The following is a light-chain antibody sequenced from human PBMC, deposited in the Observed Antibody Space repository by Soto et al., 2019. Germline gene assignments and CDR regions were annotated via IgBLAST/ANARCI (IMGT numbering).Light chain of an antibody. V-gene: IGLV2-14*01. CDR3: SSYTSSRTLV. J-gene: IGLJ1*01. CDR2: EVS. CDR1: SSDVGAYNY. Sequence: QSVLTQPASVSGSPGQSITISCTGTSSDVGAYNYVSWYQQHPGKAPKLMIYEVSNRPSGVSHRFSGSKSDNTASLTISELQTDDEADYYCSSYTSSRTLVFGTGTKVTVL.